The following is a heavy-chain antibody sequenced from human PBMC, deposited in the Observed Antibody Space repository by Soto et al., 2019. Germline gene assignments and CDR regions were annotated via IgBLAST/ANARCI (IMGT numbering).Heavy chain of an antibody. J-gene: IGHJ6*02. V-gene: IGHV4-59*01. CDR1: GGSITSSY. CDR2: IYDTGISGYTPST. CDR3: ARGEDAFFYYGLDV. Sequence: SETLSHACSASGGSITSSYWSWLRRPPGQALEWIAYIYDTGISGYTPSTSYNPSLKSRVTMSVDTSKSQFSLKLTPVTAADTAVYYCARGEDAFFYYGLDVWGQGITVTVSS.